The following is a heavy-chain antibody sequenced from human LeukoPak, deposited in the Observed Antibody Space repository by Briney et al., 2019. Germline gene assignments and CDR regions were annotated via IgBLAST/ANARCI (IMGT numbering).Heavy chain of an antibody. CDR2: ISDSGSTI. J-gene: IGHJ6*02. V-gene: IGHV3-48*03. Sequence: SLRLSCAASGFTFSSYEMNWVRQAPGKGLEWVSYISDSGSTIYYADSVKGRFTISRDNAKNSLYLQMNSLRAEDTAVYYCARLGIAVAGPIYYYYGMDVWGQGTTVTVSS. CDR1: GFTFSSYE. CDR3: ARLGIAVAGPIYYYYGMDV. D-gene: IGHD6-19*01.